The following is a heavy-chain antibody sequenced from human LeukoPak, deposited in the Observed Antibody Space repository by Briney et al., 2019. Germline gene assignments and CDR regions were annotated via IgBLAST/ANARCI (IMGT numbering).Heavy chain of an antibody. D-gene: IGHD4-17*01. Sequence: ASVKVSCKASGYTFTSYYMHWVRQAPGQGLEWMGWISAYNGNTNYAQKLQGRVTMTTDTSTSTAYMELRSLRSDGTAVYYCARTDWGRLTTVTTQDAFDIWGQGTMVTVSS. CDR1: GYTFTSYY. CDR3: ARTDWGRLTTVTTQDAFDI. CDR2: ISAYNGNT. J-gene: IGHJ3*02. V-gene: IGHV1-18*04.